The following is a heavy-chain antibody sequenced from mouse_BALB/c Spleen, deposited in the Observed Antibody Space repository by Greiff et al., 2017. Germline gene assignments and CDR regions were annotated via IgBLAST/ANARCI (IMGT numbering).Heavy chain of an antibody. D-gene: IGHD3-1*01. CDR3: ARFGAVLFAY. CDR1: GDSITSCY. Sequence: EVKLMESGPSLVKPSQTLSLTCSVTGDSITSCYWNWIRKFPGNKLEYMGYISYSGSTYYNPSLKSRISITRDTSKNQYYLQLNSVTTEDTATYYCARFGAVLFAYWGQGTLVTVSA. V-gene: IGHV3-8*02. J-gene: IGHJ3*01. CDR2: ISYSGST.